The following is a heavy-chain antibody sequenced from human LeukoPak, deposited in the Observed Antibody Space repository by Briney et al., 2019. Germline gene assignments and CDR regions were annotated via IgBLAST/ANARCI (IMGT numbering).Heavy chain of an antibody. CDR3: ARLGRSSGYGYYYYYGMDV. CDR1: GGSISSYY. J-gene: IGHJ6*02. Sequence: SETLSLTCTVSGGSISSYYWSWIRQPPGKGLEWIGYIYYSGSTNYNPSLKSRVTISVDTSKNQFSLKLSSVTAADTAVYYCARLGRSSGYGYYYYYGMDVWGQGTMVTVSS. V-gene: IGHV4-59*08. CDR2: IYYSGST. D-gene: IGHD3-22*01.